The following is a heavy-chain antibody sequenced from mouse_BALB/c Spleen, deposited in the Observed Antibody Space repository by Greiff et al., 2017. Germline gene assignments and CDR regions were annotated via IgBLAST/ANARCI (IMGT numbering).Heavy chain of an antibody. CDR2: ISSGGST. V-gene: IGHV5-6-5*01. CDR1: GFTFSSYA. CDR3: ARGDGYYVD. Sequence: EVKLMESGGGLVKPVGSLKLSCAASGFTFSSYAMSWVRQTPEKRLEWVASISSGGSTYYPDSVKGRFTISRDNARNILYLQMSSLRSEDTAMYYCARGDGYYVDWGQGTTLTVSS. D-gene: IGHD2-3*01. J-gene: IGHJ2*01.